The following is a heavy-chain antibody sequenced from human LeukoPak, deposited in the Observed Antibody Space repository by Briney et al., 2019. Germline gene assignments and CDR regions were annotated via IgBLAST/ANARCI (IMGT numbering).Heavy chain of an antibody. CDR3: ARSLRYCSGGSCFSSAFDI. V-gene: IGHV4-59*12. Sequence: SETLSLTCTVSGGSISIYYWSWIRQPPGKGLEWIGCIYNSGSTNYNPSLKSRVTISVDKSKNQFSLKLSSVTAADTAVYYCARSLRYCSGGSCFSSAFDIWGQGTMVTVSS. J-gene: IGHJ3*02. CDR1: GGSISIYY. D-gene: IGHD2-15*01. CDR2: IYNSGST.